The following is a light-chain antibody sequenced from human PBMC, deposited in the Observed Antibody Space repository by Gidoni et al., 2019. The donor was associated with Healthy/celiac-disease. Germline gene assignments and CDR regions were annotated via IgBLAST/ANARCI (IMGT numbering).Light chain of an antibody. Sequence: ITMTQSPSTLSASVGDRVTITCRASQSISSWLDWYQQKPGKAPKLLIYTASSLESGVPSRFSGSGSGTEFTLTISSLQPDDFATYYCQQYNSYPWTFGQGTKVEIK. CDR2: TAS. CDR1: QSISSW. V-gene: IGKV1-5*03. J-gene: IGKJ1*01. CDR3: QQYNSYPWT.